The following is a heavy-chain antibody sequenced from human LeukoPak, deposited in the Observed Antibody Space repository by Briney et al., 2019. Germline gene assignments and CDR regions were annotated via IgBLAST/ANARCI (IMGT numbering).Heavy chain of an antibody. CDR3: ARGLEYDFWSGNYSDGYI. CDR2: INHSAST. D-gene: IGHD3-3*01. V-gene: IGHV4-34*01. Sequence: SETLSLTCAVYGGSFSTYYWTWIRQPPGKGLEWIAEINHSASTNYHPSLKSRVTISVDTSKNQFSLKLSSVTAADTAVYYCARGLEYDFWSGNYSDGYIWGQGTMVTVSS. J-gene: IGHJ3*02. CDR1: GGSFSTYY.